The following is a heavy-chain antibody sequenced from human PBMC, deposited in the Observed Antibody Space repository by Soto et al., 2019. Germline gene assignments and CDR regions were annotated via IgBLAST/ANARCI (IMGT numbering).Heavy chain of an antibody. J-gene: IGHJ4*02. CDR2: IIPILGIA. Sequence: QVRLVQSGAEVKKPGSSVKVSCKASGGTFSSYTITWVRQAPGQGLEWMERIIPILGIANYAQKFQGRVTITADKSTSTAYMELSSLRSEDTAVYYCARGIPRYCSGVSCSISGYWGQGTLVTVSS. D-gene: IGHD2-15*01. CDR1: GGTFSSYT. V-gene: IGHV1-69*02. CDR3: ARGIPRYCSGVSCSISGY.